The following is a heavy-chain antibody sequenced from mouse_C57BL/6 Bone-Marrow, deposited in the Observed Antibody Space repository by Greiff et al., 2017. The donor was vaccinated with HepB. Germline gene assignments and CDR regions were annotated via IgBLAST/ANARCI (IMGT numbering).Heavy chain of an antibody. D-gene: IGHD1-1*01. Sequence: VQLQQSGAELARPGASVKMSCKASGYTFTSYTMHWVKQRPGQGLEWIGYINPSSGYTKYNQKFKDKATLTADKSSSTAYMQLSSLTSEDSAVYYCARSLGSSSFDYWAKAPLSQSPQ. V-gene: IGHV1-4*01. CDR2: INPSSGYT. CDR1: GYTFTSYT. CDR3: ARSLGSSSFDY. J-gene: IGHJ2*01.